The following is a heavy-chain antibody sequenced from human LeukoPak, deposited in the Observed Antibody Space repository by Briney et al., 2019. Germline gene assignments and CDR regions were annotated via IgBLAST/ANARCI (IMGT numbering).Heavy chain of an antibody. Sequence: GRSLRLSCAASGFTFSSYGMHWVRQAPGKGLEWVAVISYDGSNKYYADSVKGRFTISRDNSKSTLYLQMNSLRAQDTAVYYCARATLDGYNSPGLDYWGQGTLVTVSS. J-gene: IGHJ4*02. CDR3: ARATLDGYNSPGLDY. CDR2: ISYDGSNK. CDR1: GFTFSSYG. V-gene: IGHV3-30*03. D-gene: IGHD5-24*01.